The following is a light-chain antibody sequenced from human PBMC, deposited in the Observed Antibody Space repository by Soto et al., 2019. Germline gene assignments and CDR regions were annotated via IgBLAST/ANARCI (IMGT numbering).Light chain of an antibody. V-gene: IGLV2-8*01. CDR3: SSYAGRNIVV. Sequence: QSALTQPPSASGSPGQSVTISCTGTSSDVGGYNYVSWYQQHPGKAPKLMIYEVSKRPSGVPDRFSGSKSGNTASLTVSGLQAEDEAEYYCSSYAGRNIVVFGGGTKLTVL. J-gene: IGLJ2*01. CDR2: EVS. CDR1: SSDVGGYNY.